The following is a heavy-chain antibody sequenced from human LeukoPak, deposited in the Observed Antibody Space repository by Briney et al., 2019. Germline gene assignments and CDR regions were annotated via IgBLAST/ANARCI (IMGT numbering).Heavy chain of an antibody. Sequence: PGRSLRLSCAASGFTFSSYGMHWVRQAPGKGLEWVAVIWYDGSNKYYADSVKGRFTISRDNSKTTLYLQMNSLRAEDTAVYYCAREIRGAFDIWGQGTMVTVSS. J-gene: IGHJ3*02. CDR3: AREIRGAFDI. CDR1: GFTFSSYG. CDR2: IWYDGSNK. V-gene: IGHV3-33*01.